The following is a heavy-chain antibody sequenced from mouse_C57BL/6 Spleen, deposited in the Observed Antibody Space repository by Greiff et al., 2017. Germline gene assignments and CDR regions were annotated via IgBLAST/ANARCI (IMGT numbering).Heavy chain of an antibody. Sequence: VQLQQPGAELVKPGASVKLSCKASGYTFTSYWMHWVKQRPGQGLEWIGMIHPNSGSTNYNEKFKSKATLTVDKSSSTAYMQLSSLTSEDSAVYYCARYPITTVVSTGYFDVWGTGTTVTVSS. CDR1: GYTFTSYW. J-gene: IGHJ1*03. D-gene: IGHD1-1*01. V-gene: IGHV1-64*01. CDR3: ARYPITTVVSTGYFDV. CDR2: IHPNSGST.